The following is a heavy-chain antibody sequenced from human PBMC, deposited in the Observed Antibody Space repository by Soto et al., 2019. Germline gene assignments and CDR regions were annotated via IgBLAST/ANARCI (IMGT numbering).Heavy chain of an antibody. Sequence: GASVKVSCKASGYTFTSYDINWVRQATGQGLEWMGWMNPNSGNTGYAQKFQGRVTMTRNTSISTAYMELSSLRSEDTAVYYCAIQVVVPLRFGDAFDIWGQGTMVTVSS. CDR1: GYTFTSYD. CDR3: AIQVVVPLRFGDAFDI. V-gene: IGHV1-8*01. D-gene: IGHD2-2*01. J-gene: IGHJ3*02. CDR2: MNPNSGNT.